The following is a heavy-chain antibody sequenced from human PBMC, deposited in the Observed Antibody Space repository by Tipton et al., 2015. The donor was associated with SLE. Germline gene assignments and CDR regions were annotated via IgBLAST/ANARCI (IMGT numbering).Heavy chain of an antibody. CDR3: ARGVWSGPYYYYYYYMDV. V-gene: IGHV4-59*01. D-gene: IGHD3-3*01. Sequence: TLSLTCTVSGGSISSYYWSWIRQPPGKGLEWIGYIYYSGSTNYNPPLKSRVTISVDTSKNQFSLKLSSVTAADTAVYYCARGVWSGPYYYYYYYMDVWGKGTTVTVSS. CDR2: IYYSGST. CDR1: GGSISSYY. J-gene: IGHJ6*03.